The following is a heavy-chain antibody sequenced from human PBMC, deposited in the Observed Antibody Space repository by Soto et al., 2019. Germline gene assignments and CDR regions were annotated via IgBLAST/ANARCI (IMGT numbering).Heavy chain of an antibody. Sequence: QVQLAQSANEVKKPGASVRVSCKAAGYTFIRYGIAWVRQAPGQGLERMGWISPYNDYTVHAQKLQGRVSMTADTDTRTLEMKLGGQKADAAAVYYCARGSYSDKAWGKLSRYALDVWGQRASVSVSS. D-gene: IGHD3-16*01. V-gene: IGHV1-18*01. CDR2: ISPYNDYT. CDR1: GYTFIRYG. J-gene: IGHJ6*02. CDR3: ARGSYSDKAWGKLSRYALDV.